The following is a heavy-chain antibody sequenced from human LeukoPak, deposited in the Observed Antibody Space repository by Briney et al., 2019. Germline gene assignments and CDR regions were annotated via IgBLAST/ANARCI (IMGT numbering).Heavy chain of an antibody. J-gene: IGHJ4*02. CDR3: ARGSFTTNHRVDIEDY. Sequence: GGSLRLSCAASGFTFSSYSMNWVRQAPGKGLEWVSSISSSSSSIYYADSVKGRFTISRDNAKNSLYLQMNSLRAEDTAVYYCARGSFTTNHRVDIEDYWGQGTLVTVSS. D-gene: IGHD2-15*01. CDR2: ISSSSSSI. CDR1: GFTFSSYS. V-gene: IGHV3-21*01.